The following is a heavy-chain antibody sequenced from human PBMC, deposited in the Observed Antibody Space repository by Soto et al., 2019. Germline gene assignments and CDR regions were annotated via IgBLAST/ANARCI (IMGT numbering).Heavy chain of an antibody. CDR2: ISSSSSYI. Sequence: GGSLRLSCAASGFTFSSYSMNWVRQAPGKGLDWVSSISSSSSYIYYADSVKGRFTISRDNAKNSLYLQMNSLRAEDTAVYYCARDKSISYAFDIWGQGTMVTVSS. CDR1: GFTFSSYS. CDR3: ARDKSISYAFDI. J-gene: IGHJ3*02. V-gene: IGHV3-21*01.